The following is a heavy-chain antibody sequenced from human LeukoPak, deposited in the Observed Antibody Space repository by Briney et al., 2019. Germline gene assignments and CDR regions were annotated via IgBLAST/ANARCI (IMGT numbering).Heavy chain of an antibody. Sequence: SETLSLTCTVSGGSFSSGSYYWGWSRQPPGRGLEWIVYIYYSGSTNYNPSLKSRVTISVDTSKNQFSLKLSSVTAADTAVYYCASANYGSGSYYIDYWGQGTLVTVSS. CDR2: IYYSGST. J-gene: IGHJ4*02. CDR3: ASANYGSGSYYIDY. V-gene: IGHV4-61*01. D-gene: IGHD3-10*01. CDR1: GGSFSSGSYY.